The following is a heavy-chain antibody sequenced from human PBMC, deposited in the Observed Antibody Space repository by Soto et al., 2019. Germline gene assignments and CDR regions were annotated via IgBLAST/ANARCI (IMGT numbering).Heavy chain of an antibody. J-gene: IGHJ4*02. Sequence: LKISFKGSGYSFTSYWIGWVRQMPGKGLEWMGIIYPGDSDTRYSPSFQGQVTISADKSISTAYLQWSSLKAPDTAMYYCARLKRVGATRYFDYWGQGTLVTVSS. V-gene: IGHV5-51*01. CDR3: ARLKRVGATRYFDY. CDR1: GYSFTSYW. D-gene: IGHD1-26*01. CDR2: IYPGDSDT.